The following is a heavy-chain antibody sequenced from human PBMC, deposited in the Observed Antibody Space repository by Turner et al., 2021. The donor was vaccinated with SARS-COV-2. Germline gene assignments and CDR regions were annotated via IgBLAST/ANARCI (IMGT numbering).Heavy chain of an antibody. CDR2: SKSKTDGGTT. Sequence: EVQLVVSGGGLVKPGGSVRLSCAASGLTFSNAWMSWVRQALGKGLEWVGRSKSKTDGGTTDYAAPVKGRFTISRDDSKNTLYLQMNSLKTEDTAVYYCTTDLHSRQSKWELPAWGNIWGQGTMVTVSS. CDR1: GLTFSNAW. J-gene: IGHJ3*02. V-gene: IGHV3-15*01. D-gene: IGHD1-26*01. CDR3: TTDLHSRQSKWELPAWGNI.